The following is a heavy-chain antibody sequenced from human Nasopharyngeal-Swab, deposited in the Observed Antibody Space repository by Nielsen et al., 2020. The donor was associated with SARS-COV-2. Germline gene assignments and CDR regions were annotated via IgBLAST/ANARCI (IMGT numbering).Heavy chain of an antibody. CDR3: ARDGYSSSSSYYYYYGMDV. Sequence: RQAPGKGLEWVSYISSSGSTIYYADSVKGRFTISRVNAKNSLYLQMNSLRAEDTAVYYCARDGYSSSSSYYYYYGMDVWGQGTTVTVSS. CDR2: ISSSGSTI. V-gene: IGHV3-11*01. J-gene: IGHJ6*02. D-gene: IGHD6-6*01.